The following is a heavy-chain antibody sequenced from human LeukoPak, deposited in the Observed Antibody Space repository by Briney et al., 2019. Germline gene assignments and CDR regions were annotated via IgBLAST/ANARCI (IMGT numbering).Heavy chain of an antibody. CDR1: GFTFSNYG. J-gene: IGHJ4*02. CDR2: ISTTDDRM. V-gene: IGHV3-48*03. CDR3: ARVQRLLGNAYGIDY. Sequence: GGSLRLSCAASGFTFSNYGMSWVRQAPGKGLEWVSYISTTDDRMNYADSVKGRFTISRDNANNSLFLQTNSLRVEDTAIYYCARVQRLLGNAYGIDYWGQGTLVTVSS. D-gene: IGHD3-10*01.